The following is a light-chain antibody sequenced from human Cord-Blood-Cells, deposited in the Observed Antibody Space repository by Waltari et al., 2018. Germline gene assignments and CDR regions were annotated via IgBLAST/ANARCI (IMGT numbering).Light chain of an antibody. CDR1: KLGDKY. CDR2: QDS. J-gene: IGLJ1*01. V-gene: IGLV3-1*01. Sequence: SYELTQPPSVSVSPGQTASITCSGGKLGDKYACWYQQKPGQSPVLVIYQDSKRPSGSPERFSGSNSGNTATLTISGTQAMDEADYYCQAWDSSTYVFGTGTKVTVL. CDR3: QAWDSSTYV.